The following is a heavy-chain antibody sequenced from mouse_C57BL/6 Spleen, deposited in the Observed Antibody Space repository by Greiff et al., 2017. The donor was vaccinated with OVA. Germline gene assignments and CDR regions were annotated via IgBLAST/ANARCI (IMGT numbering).Heavy chain of an antibody. V-gene: IGHV1-26*01. CDR1: GYTFTDYY. D-gene: IGHD2-5*01. CDR3: ARIYYSNYRYFDV. CDR2: INPNNGGT. Sequence: EVQLQQSGPELVKPGASVKISCKASGYTFTDYYMNWVKQSHGKSLEWIGDINPNNGGTSYNQKFKGKATLTVDKSSSTAYMELRSLTSEDSAVYYCARIYYSNYRYFDVWGTGTTVTVSS. J-gene: IGHJ1*03.